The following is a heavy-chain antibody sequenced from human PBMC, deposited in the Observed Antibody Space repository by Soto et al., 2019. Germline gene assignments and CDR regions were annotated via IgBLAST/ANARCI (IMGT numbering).Heavy chain of an antibody. V-gene: IGHV3-23*01. CDR3: AKVRFNTPYYYMDV. Sequence: EVQLLESGGALVQPGGSLRLSCAASGFSFSSYAMSWVRQAPGKGLEWVSGISGSGGSTYYADSVKGRFTISRDNSKNTLYLQMNTLRAEDTAIYFCAKVRFNTPYYYMDVWGKGTTVTVSS. J-gene: IGHJ6*03. CDR2: ISGSGGST. CDR1: GFSFSSYA.